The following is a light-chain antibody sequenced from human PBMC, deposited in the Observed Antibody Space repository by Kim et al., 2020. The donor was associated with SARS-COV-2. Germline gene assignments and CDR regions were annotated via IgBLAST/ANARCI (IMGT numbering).Light chain of an antibody. CDR3: QAWDSITHNYV. V-gene: IGLV3-1*01. Sequence: SYELTQPPSVSVSPGQTASITCSGYKLGDKYVSWYQQKPGQSPVVVIYQDNQRPSGMPERFSGSNSGNTATLTISGTQAIDEADYYCQAWDSITHNYV. CDR1: KLGDKY. CDR2: QDN. J-gene: IGLJ1*01.